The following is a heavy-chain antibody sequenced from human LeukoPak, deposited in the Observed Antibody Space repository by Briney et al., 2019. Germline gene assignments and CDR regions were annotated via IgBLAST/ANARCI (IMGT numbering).Heavy chain of an antibody. CDR2: IKQDGSEK. V-gene: IGHV3-7*03. CDR1: GFTFSSYW. Sequence: GGSLRLSCAASGFTFSSYWMSWVRQAPGKGLEWVANIKQDGSEKYYVDSVKGRFTISRDNAKNSLYLQMNSLRSEDTAVYYCAREIFRGKTKGNKNWFDPWGQGTLVTVSS. J-gene: IGHJ5*02. D-gene: IGHD3-10*01. CDR3: AREIFRGKTKGNKNWFDP.